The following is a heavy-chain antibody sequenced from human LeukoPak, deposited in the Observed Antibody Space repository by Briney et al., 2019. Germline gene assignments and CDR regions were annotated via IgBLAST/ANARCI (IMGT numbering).Heavy chain of an antibody. CDR1: SGSISSYY. CDR2: IYHSGST. CDR3: ARLSCSGGYCYFHY. J-gene: IGHJ4*02. Sequence: SETLSLTCTVSSGSISSYYWSWIRQPPGKGLEWIGYIYHSGSTNYNPSLKSRVAQSVDTSKSQFSLKLRSVTAADTAVYYCARLSCSGGYCYFHYWGQGTLVTVSS. D-gene: IGHD2-15*01. V-gene: IGHV4-59*01.